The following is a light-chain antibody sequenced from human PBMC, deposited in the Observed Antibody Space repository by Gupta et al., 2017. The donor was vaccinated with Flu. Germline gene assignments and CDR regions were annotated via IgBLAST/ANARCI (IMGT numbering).Light chain of an antibody. Sequence: DIQMTQSPSSLSASVGDRVTITCQASQDINNYLNWYQQRPGKAPKLLIYDASNLEKGVPSRFSGSGSGTDFTFTINSLQPEDVATYYCQQEDNVLLTFGRGTKVDIK. CDR2: DAS. J-gene: IGKJ4*01. V-gene: IGKV1-33*01. CDR1: QDINNY. CDR3: QQEDNVLLT.